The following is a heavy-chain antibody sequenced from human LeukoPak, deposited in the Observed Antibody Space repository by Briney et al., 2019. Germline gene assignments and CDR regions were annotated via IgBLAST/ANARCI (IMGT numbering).Heavy chain of an antibody. Sequence: PSETLSLTCAVSGSSISSSNWWSWVRQPPGKGLEWIGEIYHSGSTNYNPSLKSRVTISVDKSKNQFSLKLSSVTAADTAVYYCARDQDGSYLFDYWGQGTLVTVSS. J-gene: IGHJ4*02. D-gene: IGHD1-26*01. CDR3: ARDQDGSYLFDY. V-gene: IGHV4-4*02. CDR2: IYHSGST. CDR1: GSSISSSNW.